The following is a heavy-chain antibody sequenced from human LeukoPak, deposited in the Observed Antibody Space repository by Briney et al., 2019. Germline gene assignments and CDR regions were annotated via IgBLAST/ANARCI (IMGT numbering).Heavy chain of an antibody. CDR3: AKAPVTTCLGAYCYPFDL. J-gene: IGHJ4*02. D-gene: IGHD2-21*01. V-gene: IGHV3-23*01. Sequence: GGSLRLSCAASGFTFSSYAMSWVRQAPGKGLEWVSAISVTGNTYHAESLKGRFTISRDNSKDTLYLQMRSLRAEDAGVYYCAKAPVTTCLGAYCYPFDLWGQGTQVTVSS. CDR2: ISVTGNT. CDR1: GFTFSSYA.